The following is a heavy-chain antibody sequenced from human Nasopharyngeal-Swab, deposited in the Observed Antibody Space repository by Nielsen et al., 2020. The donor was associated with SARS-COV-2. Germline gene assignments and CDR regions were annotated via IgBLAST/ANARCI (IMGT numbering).Heavy chain of an antibody. V-gene: IGHV4-39*07. CDR1: GGSISSSSYY. Sequence: SETLSLTCTVSGGSISSSSYYWGWIRQPPGKGLEWIGSIYYSGSTYYNPSLKSRVTISVDTSKNQFSLKLSSVTAADTAVYYCARDSPSILTGYYHFDYWGQGTLVTVSS. CDR2: IYYSGST. CDR3: ARDSPSILTGYYHFDY. J-gene: IGHJ4*02. D-gene: IGHD3-9*01.